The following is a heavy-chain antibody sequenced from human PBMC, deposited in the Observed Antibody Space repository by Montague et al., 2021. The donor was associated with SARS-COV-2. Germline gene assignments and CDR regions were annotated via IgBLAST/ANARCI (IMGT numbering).Heavy chain of an antibody. Sequence: SLRLSCEASGFTFSSHDMHWVRQSPGNGLQWVSAIGTAGDTYYEGSVXGRFTISREDAKSPLSLHMTGLTAGDTAVYYCARAHADSVYHFWSGSVTSTSLDVWGKGTAVTVSS. J-gene: IGHJ6*04. CDR1: GFTFSSHD. V-gene: IGHV3-13*01. CDR2: IGTAGDT. CDR3: ARAHADSVYHFWSGSVTSTSLDV. D-gene: IGHD3-3*01.